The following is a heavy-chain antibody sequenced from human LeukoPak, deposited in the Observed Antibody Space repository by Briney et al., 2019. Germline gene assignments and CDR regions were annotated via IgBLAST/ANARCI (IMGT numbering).Heavy chain of an antibody. V-gene: IGHV3-21*01. D-gene: IGHD3-3*01. CDR2: IRGDSTET. CDR3: ARGHFGVVLDY. Sequence: GGSLRLSCEGSGFTFSSYSMIWVRQAPGKGLEWVSSIRGDSTETRHADSLMGRFTISRDNAKKSLYPQMNSLRAEDTAVYYCARGHFGVVLDYWGQGTLVTVSS. CDR1: GFTFSSYS. J-gene: IGHJ4*02.